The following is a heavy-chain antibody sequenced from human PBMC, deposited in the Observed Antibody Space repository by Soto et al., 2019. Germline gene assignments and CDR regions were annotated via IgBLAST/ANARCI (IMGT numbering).Heavy chain of an antibody. CDR2: IYHSGST. Sequence: QLQLQESGSGLVKPSQTLSLTCAVSGGSISSGGYFWSWIRQPPGKGLEWIGYIYHSGSTYYNPSVKRRVSISVDRSKNQFSLKLSSVTAADTAVYYCARVTGPYWGGDCYPPTPNWFDPWGQGTLVTVSS. D-gene: IGHD2-21*02. CDR1: GGSISSGGYF. CDR3: ARVTGPYWGGDCYPPTPNWFDP. V-gene: IGHV4-30-2*01. J-gene: IGHJ5*02.